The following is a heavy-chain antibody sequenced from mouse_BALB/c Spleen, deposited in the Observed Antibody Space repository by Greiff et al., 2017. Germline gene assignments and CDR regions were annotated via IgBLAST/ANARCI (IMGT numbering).Heavy chain of an antibody. CDR2: ISSGGSYT. CDR3: ARHYYGYDEGPFYFDY. V-gene: IGHV5-6*01. D-gene: IGHD2-2*01. CDR1: GFTFSSYG. J-gene: IGHJ2*01. Sequence: EVKLVESGGDLVKPGGSLKLSCAASGFTFSSYGMSWVRQTPDKRLEWVATISSGGSYTYYPDSVKGRFTISRDNAKNTLYLQMSSLKSEDTAMYYCARHYYGYDEGPFYFDYWGQGTTLTVSS.